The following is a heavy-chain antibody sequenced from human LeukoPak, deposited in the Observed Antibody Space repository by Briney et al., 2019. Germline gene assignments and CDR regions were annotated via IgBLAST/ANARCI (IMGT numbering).Heavy chain of an antibody. CDR2: ISWDGGST. CDR1: GFTFDDYT. J-gene: IGHJ6*03. V-gene: IGHV3-43*01. CDR3: AKDGVPAARGRLFGYYYYYMDV. D-gene: IGHD2-2*01. Sequence: GGSLRLSCAASGFTFDDYTMHWVRQAPGKGLEWVSLISWDGGSTYYADSVKGRFTISRDNSKNSLYLQMNSLRTEDTALYYCAKDGVPAARGRLFGYYYYYMDVWGKGTTVTISS.